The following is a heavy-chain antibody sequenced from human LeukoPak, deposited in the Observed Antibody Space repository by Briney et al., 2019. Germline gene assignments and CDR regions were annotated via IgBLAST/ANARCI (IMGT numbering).Heavy chain of an antibody. Sequence: ASVKVSCKASGGTFSSYAISWVRQAPGQGLEWMGGIIPIFGTANYAQKFQGRVTITADESTSTAYMELSSLRSEDTAVYYCARGGSSFRLYYFDYWGQGTLVTVSS. CDR3: ARGGSSFRLYYFDY. D-gene: IGHD6-6*01. J-gene: IGHJ4*02. CDR2: IIPIFGTA. V-gene: IGHV1-69*01. CDR1: GGTFSSYA.